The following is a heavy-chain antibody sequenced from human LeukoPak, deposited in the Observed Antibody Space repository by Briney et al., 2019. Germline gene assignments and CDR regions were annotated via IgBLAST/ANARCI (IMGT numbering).Heavy chain of an antibody. V-gene: IGHV4-4*07. J-gene: IGHJ4*02. CDR2: IYTSGTT. CDR1: GDSTNGYY. Sequence: SETLSLTSTVSGDSTNGYYWSWIRQPAGEGLEWIGRIYTSGTTNYNPSLKSRVTMSVDTSKTQFSLRLNSVTAADTAVYYCARGIGTTNFDYWGQGALVTVSS. CDR3: ARGIGTTNFDY. D-gene: IGHD1-7*01.